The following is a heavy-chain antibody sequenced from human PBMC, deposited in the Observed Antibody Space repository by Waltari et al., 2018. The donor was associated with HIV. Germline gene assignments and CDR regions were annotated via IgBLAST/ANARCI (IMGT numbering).Heavy chain of an antibody. CDR2: NNSDGGTR. D-gene: IGHD3-9*01. Sequence: VQLVESGGGSLKTGGPLSLSCAASGFRVYNHGMDWVRQGPGKGLGWIERNNSDGGTREYADAVKGRFVISRDNGRNTVYIQLSSVRVEDTAVYVCARASHYFEFSTVDGDYYFDLGGRGTRVAVSS. CDR1: GFRVYNHG. V-gene: IGHV3-74*01. J-gene: IGHJ4*02. CDR3: ARASHYFEFSTVDGDYYFDL.